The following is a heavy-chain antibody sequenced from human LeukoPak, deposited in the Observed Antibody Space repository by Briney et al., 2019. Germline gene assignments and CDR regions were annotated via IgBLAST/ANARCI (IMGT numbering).Heavy chain of an antibody. CDR2: ISYDGSNK. J-gene: IGHJ4*02. V-gene: IGHV3-30*03. D-gene: IGHD3-22*01. CDR1: GFTFSSYG. CDR3: ARGPNRKWLLLEYYFDY. Sequence: PGRSLRLSCAASGFTFSSYGMHWFRQAPGKGLEWVAVISYDGSNKYYADSVKGRFTISRDNSKNTLYLQMNSLRAEDTAVYYCARGPNRKWLLLEYYFDYWGQGTLVTVSS.